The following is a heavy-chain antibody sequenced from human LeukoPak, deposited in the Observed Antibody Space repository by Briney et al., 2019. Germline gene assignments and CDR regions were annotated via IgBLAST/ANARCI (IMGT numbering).Heavy chain of an antibody. J-gene: IGHJ3*02. CDR1: GGSISSGGYY. D-gene: IGHD3-10*01. Sequence: SETLSLTCTVSGGSISSGGYYWSWIRQHPGKGLEWIGYIYYSGSTYYNPSLKSRVTISVDTSKNQFSLKLSSVTAADTAVYYCARGRRLLWFGELWGAFDIWGQGTMVTVSS. CDR2: IYYSGST. V-gene: IGHV4-31*03. CDR3: ARGRRLLWFGELWGAFDI.